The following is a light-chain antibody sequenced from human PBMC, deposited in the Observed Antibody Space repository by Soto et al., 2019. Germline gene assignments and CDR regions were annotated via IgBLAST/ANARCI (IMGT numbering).Light chain of an antibody. J-gene: IGLJ2*01. Sequence: QSVLTQPASVSGSPGQSITISCTGTSSDVGGYDYVSWYQQHPGKVPKLMIYDVSSRPSGVSNRFSGSKSGNTASLTISGLPAEDEAYYYCSSYASSSTLVFGGGTKLTVL. CDR3: SSYASSSTLV. CDR1: SSDVGGYDY. V-gene: IGLV2-14*01. CDR2: DVS.